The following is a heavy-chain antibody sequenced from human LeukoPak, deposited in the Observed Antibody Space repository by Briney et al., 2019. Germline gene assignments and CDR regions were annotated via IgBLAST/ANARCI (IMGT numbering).Heavy chain of an antibody. CDR1: GFTFSSYG. CDR2: IWFGESNK. CDR3: AKDPYASGSYPSDY. D-gene: IGHD3-10*01. V-gene: IGHV3-33*06. Sequence: QPGRSLRLSCAASGFTFSSYGMHWVRQAPGKGLEWVAVIWFGESNKYYADSVKGRFTISRDNSKNTLYLEMNSLRVEDTAIYYCAKDPYASGSYPSDYWGQGTLVAVSS. J-gene: IGHJ4*02.